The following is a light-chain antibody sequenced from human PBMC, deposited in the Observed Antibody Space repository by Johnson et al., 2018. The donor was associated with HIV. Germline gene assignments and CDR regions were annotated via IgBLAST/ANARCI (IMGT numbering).Light chain of an antibody. CDR3: GAWDSSLSAYV. V-gene: IGLV1-51*01. CDR1: RSNIGNNY. CDR2: NNS. J-gene: IGLJ1*01. Sequence: VLTQPPSVSAAPGQKVTISCSGSRSNIGNNYVSWYQQLPGTAPKLLISNNSKRPSGIPDRFSGSKSGTSATLAITGLQTGDEADYYCGAWDSSLSAYVFGPGTQVTV.